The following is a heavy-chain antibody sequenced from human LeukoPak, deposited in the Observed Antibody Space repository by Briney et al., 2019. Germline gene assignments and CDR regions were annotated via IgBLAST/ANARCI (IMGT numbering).Heavy chain of an antibody. V-gene: IGHV4-38-2*02. J-gene: IGHJ4*02. Sequence: PSETLSLTCTVSGYSISSGYYWVWIRQTPGKGLEWIGSIYRSGSTNYNPSLKSRVTISVDTSKNQFSLKVNSVTAADTALYYCARLWKVTAIGSYYFDYWGQGTLVTVSS. CDR2: IYRSGST. CDR1: GYSISSGYY. D-gene: IGHD2-21*02. CDR3: ARLWKVTAIGSYYFDY.